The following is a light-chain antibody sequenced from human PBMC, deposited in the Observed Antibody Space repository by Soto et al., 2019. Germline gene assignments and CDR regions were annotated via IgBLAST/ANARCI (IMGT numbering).Light chain of an antibody. V-gene: IGKV3D-20*02. CDR3: QQHINWPLT. CDR1: QSVSSSY. CDR2: EAS. Sequence: EIVLTQSPGALSLSPGERPTLSCRASQSVSSSYLVWHQQKPGQAPRLLIYEASNRATGIPARFSGSGSGADFTLTISSLEPEDFALYYCQQHINWPLTFGGGTKVDI. J-gene: IGKJ4*01.